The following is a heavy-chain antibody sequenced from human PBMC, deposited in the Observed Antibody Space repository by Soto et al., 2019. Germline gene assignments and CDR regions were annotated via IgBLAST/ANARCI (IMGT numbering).Heavy chain of an antibody. V-gene: IGHV3-48*02. Sequence: EVQLVESGGGLVQPGGSLGLSCAASGFTFSSYSMNWVRQAPGKGLEWISYISYSSSSIQYADSVKGRFTISRDNAKNSLYLQISSLRDEDTAVYYCARAGAGTGYWGQGTLLTVAS. CDR1: GFTFSSYS. D-gene: IGHD3-10*01. CDR2: ISYSSSSI. CDR3: ARAGAGTGY. J-gene: IGHJ4*02.